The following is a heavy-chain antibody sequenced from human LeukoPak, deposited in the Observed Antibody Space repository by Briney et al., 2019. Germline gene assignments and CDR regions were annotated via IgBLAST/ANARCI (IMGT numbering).Heavy chain of an antibody. D-gene: IGHD3-10*01. J-gene: IGHJ4*02. V-gene: IGHV3-48*01. CDR3: ARDSGDDLIPYFDY. CDR1: GFTLSSYS. CDR2: ISSSSSTI. Sequence: GGSLRLSCAASGFTLSSYSMNWVRQAPGKGLEWVSYISSSSSTIYYADSVKGRFTISRDNAKNSLYLQMNSLRAEDTAVYYCARDSGDDLIPYFDYWGQGTLVTVSS.